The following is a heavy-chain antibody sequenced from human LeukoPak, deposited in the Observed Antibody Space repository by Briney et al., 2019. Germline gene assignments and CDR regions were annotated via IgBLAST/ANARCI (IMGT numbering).Heavy chain of an antibody. CDR1: GGSISSYY. CDR3: ARARTYSTGWYYFDY. Sequence: PSGTLSLTCTVSGGSISSYYWSWIRQPPGKGLEWIGYVYYSVSTNYNPSLKSRVTISVDTSKNQFSLKLTSVTAADTAVYYCARARTYSTGWYYFDYWGQGTLVTVSS. CDR2: VYYSVST. J-gene: IGHJ4*02. V-gene: IGHV4-59*01. D-gene: IGHD6-19*01.